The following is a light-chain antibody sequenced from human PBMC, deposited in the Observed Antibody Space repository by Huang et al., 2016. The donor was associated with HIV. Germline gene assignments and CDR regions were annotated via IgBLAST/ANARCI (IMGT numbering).Light chain of an antibody. CDR1: QSIGNS. V-gene: IGKV1-5*03. Sequence: DIQMTQSPSTLSASVGDRVTITCRASQSIGNSLAWYQQKPGQAPKFLIYKASTLESGVPSMFSGSGSGTEFTLTISSLQPDDFATYYCQQYSSNWTFGQGTKVEI. J-gene: IGKJ1*01. CDR3: QQYSSNWT. CDR2: KAS.